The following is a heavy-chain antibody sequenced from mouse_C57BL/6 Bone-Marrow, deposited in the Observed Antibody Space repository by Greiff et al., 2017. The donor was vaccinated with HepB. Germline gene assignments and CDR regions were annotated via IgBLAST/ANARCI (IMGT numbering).Heavy chain of an antibody. CDR3: ANSSGYGY. Sequence: VKVVESGAELARPGASVKLSCKASGYTFTSYGISWVKQRTGQGLEWIGEIYPKSGNTYYNEKFKGKATLTADKSSSTAYMELRSLTSEDSAVYFCANSSGYGYWGQGTTLTVSS. J-gene: IGHJ2*01. CDR2: IYPKSGNT. D-gene: IGHD3-2*02. V-gene: IGHV1-81*01. CDR1: GYTFTSYG.